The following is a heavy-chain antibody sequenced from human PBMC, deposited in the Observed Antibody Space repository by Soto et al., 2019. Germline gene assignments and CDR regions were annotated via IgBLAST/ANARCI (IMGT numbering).Heavy chain of an antibody. J-gene: IGHJ6*02. CDR1: GYSFSNYW. D-gene: IGHD5-18*01. CDR2: IYPGDTDT. V-gene: IGHV5-51*01. Sequence: GESLKISCKASGYSFSNYWIGWVRQAPGKGLEWMGIIYPGDTDTRYSPSFQGQVTISVDKSISTAYLEWRSLKASDTAMYFCALTAPRDHYYAMDVWGQGTTVTVSS. CDR3: ALTAPRDHYYAMDV.